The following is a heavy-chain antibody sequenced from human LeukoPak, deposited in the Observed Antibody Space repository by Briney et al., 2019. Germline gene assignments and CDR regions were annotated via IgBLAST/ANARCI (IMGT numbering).Heavy chain of an antibody. CDR2: INTKTGNP. V-gene: IGHV7-4-1*02. J-gene: IGHJ4*02. Sequence: ASVKVSCKASGYIFTSYGISWVRQAPGQGLDWMGWINTKTGNPTYAQGFTGRFVFSLDTSVSTAYLQISSLKAEDTAVYYCARDWYTSDWYGTQPGYWGQGTLVTVSS. D-gene: IGHD6-19*01. CDR1: GYIFTSYG. CDR3: ARDWYTSDWYGTQPGY.